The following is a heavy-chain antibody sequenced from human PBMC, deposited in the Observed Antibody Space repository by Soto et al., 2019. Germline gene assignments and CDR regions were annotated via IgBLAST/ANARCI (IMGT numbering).Heavy chain of an antibody. CDR2: ISAYNGNT. V-gene: IGHV1-18*01. Sequence: ASVKVSCKASGYTFTSYGISWVRQAPGQGLEWMGWISAYNGNTNYAQKLQGRVTMTAGTSTSTAYMELRSLRSDDTAVYYCARDHDHEPLYADWGQGTLVTVSS. CDR3: ARDHDHEPLYAD. J-gene: IGHJ4*02. CDR1: GYTFTSYG. D-gene: IGHD1-1*01.